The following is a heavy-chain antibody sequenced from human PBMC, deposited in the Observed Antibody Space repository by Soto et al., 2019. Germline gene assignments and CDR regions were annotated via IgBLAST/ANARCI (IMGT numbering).Heavy chain of an antibody. CDR2: ISDSGVNT. V-gene: IGHV3-23*01. Sequence: EVQLLESGGGLVQPGGSLRLSCAASGFLSSNYAMGWVRQAPGTGLEWVSAISDSGVNTYYADSVKGRFTISRDNSKNALYLEMKSLIAGDTAVYYCIKGARGHSYASLWGQGTPVTVSS. CDR3: IKGARGHSYASL. J-gene: IGHJ4*02. D-gene: IGHD3-16*01. CDR1: GFLSSNYA.